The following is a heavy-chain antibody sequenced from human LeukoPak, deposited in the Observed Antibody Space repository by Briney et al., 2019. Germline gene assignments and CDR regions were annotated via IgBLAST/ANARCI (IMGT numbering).Heavy chain of an antibody. J-gene: IGHJ4*01. CDR3: ARGGYNTSYYFDC. V-gene: IGHV3-30*02. D-gene: IGHD1-14*01. CDR1: GFTFRSYG. Sequence: GGSLRLSCAASGFTFRSYGMHWVRQAPGKGLEWVTFIRYDGSNKYYTDSVKGRFTISRDNSKNTLYLEMNSLRAEDTAIYYCARGGYNTSYYFDCWGQGTLVTVSS. CDR2: IRYDGSNK.